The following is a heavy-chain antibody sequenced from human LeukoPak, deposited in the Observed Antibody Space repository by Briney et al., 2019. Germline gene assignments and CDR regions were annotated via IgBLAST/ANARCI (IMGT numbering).Heavy chain of an antibody. V-gene: IGHV3-11*01. J-gene: IGHJ3*02. Sequence: GGSLRLSCAASGFTFSDYYMSWIRQAPGKGLEWVSSISSSGSISYYADAVKGRFPISRDNAKNSLYLQMNSLRAEDTAVYYCARDLRSVWSGYYTAFDIWGQETTVIVAS. CDR3: ARDLRSVWSGYYTAFDI. D-gene: IGHD3-3*01. CDR1: GFTFSDYY. CDR2: ISSSGSIS.